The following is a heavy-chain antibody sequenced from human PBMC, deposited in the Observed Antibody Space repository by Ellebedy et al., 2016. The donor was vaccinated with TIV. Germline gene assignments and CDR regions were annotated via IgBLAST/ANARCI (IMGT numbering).Heavy chain of an antibody. CDR3: ARTAADGNYFDY. CDR1: GFTFSSYG. CDR2: IYYDGTNK. Sequence: GGSLRLSXAASGFTFSSYGMHWVRQAPGKGLEWVAVIYYDGTNKYYADSVKGRFTISRDSSKNTLSLQMNSLRAEDTAVYYCARTAADGNYFDYWGQGTLVTVSS. J-gene: IGHJ4*02. D-gene: IGHD6-13*01. V-gene: IGHV3-33*01.